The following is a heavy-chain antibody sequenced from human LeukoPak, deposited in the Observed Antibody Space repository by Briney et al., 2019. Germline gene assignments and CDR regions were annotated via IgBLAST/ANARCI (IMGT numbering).Heavy chain of an antibody. J-gene: IGHJ6*02. CDR3: ARDPSGGGSGYYYYGMDV. Sequence: SETLSLTCAVYGGSFSGYYWSWIRQPPGKGLEWIGEINHSGSTNYNPSLKSRVTISVDTSKNQFSLKLSSVTAADTAVYYCARDPSGGGSGYYYYGMDVWGQGTTVTVSS. D-gene: IGHD2-15*01. CDR1: GGSFSGYY. V-gene: IGHV4-34*01. CDR2: INHSGST.